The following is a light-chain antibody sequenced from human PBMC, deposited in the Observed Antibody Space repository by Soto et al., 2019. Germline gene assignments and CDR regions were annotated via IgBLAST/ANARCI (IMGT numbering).Light chain of an antibody. Sequence: QSVLTQPPSASGTPGQTVTISCSGSSFNIGRNPVNWYQQFPGTAPKLLIYTNDQRPSGVPDRFSGSKSGTSASLAISGLQSEDEADYYCAAWDDSLNGWVFGGGAKLPV. CDR2: TND. CDR3: AAWDDSLNGWV. CDR1: SFNIGRNP. J-gene: IGLJ3*02. V-gene: IGLV1-44*01.